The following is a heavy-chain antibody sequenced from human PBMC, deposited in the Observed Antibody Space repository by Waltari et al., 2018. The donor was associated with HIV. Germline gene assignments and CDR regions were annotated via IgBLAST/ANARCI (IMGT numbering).Heavy chain of an antibody. CDR3: AKFRGSGSDY. CDR2: IRGSCGST. J-gene: IGHJ4*02. Sequence: EVQLLESGGGLVQPGGSLRLSCAASGFTFEGYAMTWVRLAPGKGLEWVSGIRGSCGSTFYADSVKGRFAISRDNSKNTLYLQMNTLRAEDTAVYYCAKFRGSGSDYWGQGAQVTVSS. D-gene: IGHD3-10*01. CDR1: GFTFEGYA. V-gene: IGHV3-23*01.